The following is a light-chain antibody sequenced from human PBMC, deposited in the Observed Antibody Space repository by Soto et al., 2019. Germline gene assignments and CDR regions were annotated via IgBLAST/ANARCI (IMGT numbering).Light chain of an antibody. CDR1: QYVANS. J-gene: IGKJ5*01. Sequence: EIVLTQSPATLSLSPGERATLSCGASQYVANSLAWYQQKPGQAPRLLIYDASDRAAGIPGRFSGSGSGTDFTLTISSLEPEDFAIYYCQQRSNWPPITFGQGTRLEIK. CDR3: QQRSNWPPIT. V-gene: IGKV3-11*01. CDR2: DAS.